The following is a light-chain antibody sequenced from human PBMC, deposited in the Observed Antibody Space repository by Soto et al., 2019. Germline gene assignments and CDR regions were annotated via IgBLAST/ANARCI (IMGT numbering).Light chain of an antibody. CDR3: QEYNSYPWT. Sequence: DIKMGRAPSCVCASVAERAAITCRASQGISSWLAWYQQKPGKAPKLLIYAASSLQSGVPSRFSGTGAGTEFTLTISSLQPDDFASFYCQEYNSYPWTFGKGTKVDIK. V-gene: IGKV1-12*01. CDR2: AAS. J-gene: IGKJ1*01. CDR1: QGISSW.